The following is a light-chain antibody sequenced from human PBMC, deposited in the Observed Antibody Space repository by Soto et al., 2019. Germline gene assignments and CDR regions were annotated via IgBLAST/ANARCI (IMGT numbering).Light chain of an antibody. V-gene: IGKV1-39*01. CDR2: AAS. CDR1: QSISFY. J-gene: IGKJ1*01. Sequence: DIQMTQSPSSLSASGGDRVTVTCRASQSISFYLNWYQQKPGKAPKVRIYAASNLQRWVPSRFSGSGSGTECTLTISSLHPDDFATFYCQQYNTYSWTFCQGTKVDIK. CDR3: QQYNTYSWT.